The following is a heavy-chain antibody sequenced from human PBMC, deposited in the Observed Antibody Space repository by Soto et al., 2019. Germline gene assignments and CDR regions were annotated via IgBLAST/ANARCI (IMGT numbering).Heavy chain of an antibody. J-gene: IGHJ4*02. V-gene: IGHV3-21*06. D-gene: IGHD3-22*01. CDR1: GFTFTRYS. CDR3: AKVFYYYDSSGYYYFDY. Sequence: GGSLRLSCAASGFTFTRYSMNWVRQAPGKGLEWVSSISSTTNYIYYGDSMKGRFTISRDNAKNSLYLEMNSLRAEDTAVYYCAKVFYYYDSSGYYYFDYWGQGTLVTVSS. CDR2: ISSTTNYI.